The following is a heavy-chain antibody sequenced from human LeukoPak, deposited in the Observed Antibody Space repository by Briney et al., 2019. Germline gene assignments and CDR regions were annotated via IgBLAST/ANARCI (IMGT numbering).Heavy chain of an antibody. J-gene: IGHJ4*02. CDR1: GFTFSSYD. D-gene: IGHD6-19*01. Sequence: GGSLRLSCAVSGFTFSSYDMGWGRQAPGMGLEWVSAISDSGTRTYYADSVRGRFTISRDKFKNTLYLHMNSLRAEDTAVYFCAKDSRRTSGWYYFDYWGQGTLVTVSS. CDR2: ISDSGTRT. CDR3: AKDSRRTSGWYYFDY. V-gene: IGHV3-23*01.